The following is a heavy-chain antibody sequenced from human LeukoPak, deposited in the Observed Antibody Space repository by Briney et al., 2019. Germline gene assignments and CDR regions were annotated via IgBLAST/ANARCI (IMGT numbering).Heavy chain of an antibody. V-gene: IGHV1-8*03. CDR2: MNPNSGST. J-gene: IGHJ4*02. CDR3: AIHYDYVWGSYSSAFDY. Sequence: ASVKVSCKASGYAFTSYDINWVRQATGQGLEWMGWMNPNSGSTGYAQKFQGRVTITRNTSISTAYMELSSLRSEDTAVYYCAIHYDYVWGSYSSAFDYWGQGTLVTVSS. D-gene: IGHD3-16*01. CDR1: GYAFTSYD.